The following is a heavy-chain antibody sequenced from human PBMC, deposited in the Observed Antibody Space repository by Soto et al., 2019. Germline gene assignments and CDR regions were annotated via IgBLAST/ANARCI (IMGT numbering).Heavy chain of an antibody. CDR1: GYTFTSYA. Sequence: QVQLVQSGAEVKKPGASVKVSCKASGYTFTSYAMHWVRQAPGQRLEWMGVINAGTGNTKYSQKFQGRVTITRATSASTAYMELSSLRSEDTAVYYCARGDIVVAGVWGQGTTVTVSS. V-gene: IGHV1-3*01. CDR3: ARGDIVVAGV. D-gene: IGHD2-2*01. J-gene: IGHJ6*02. CDR2: INAGTGNT.